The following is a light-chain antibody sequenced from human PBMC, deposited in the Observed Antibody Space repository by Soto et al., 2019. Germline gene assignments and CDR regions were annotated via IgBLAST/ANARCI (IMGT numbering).Light chain of an antibody. V-gene: IGKV3-20*01. CDR2: GAS. J-gene: IGKJ2*01. CDR3: RPYRRSHSYT. CDR1: QSVSSSSY. Sequence: EIVLTQSPGTLSLSPGERATLSCRASQSVSSSSYLAWYQQKPGQAPRLLIYGASSRATGTPDRFSGSGSATAFPLIIRTLEPEDVHVSYSRPYRRSHSYTFGPGTKRELK.